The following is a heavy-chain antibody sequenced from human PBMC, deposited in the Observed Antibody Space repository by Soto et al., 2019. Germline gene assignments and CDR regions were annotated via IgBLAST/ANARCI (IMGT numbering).Heavy chain of an antibody. D-gene: IGHD1-20*01. CDR3: ANLPVTEYYGMDV. Sequence: PSVKVSCKASGYTFTSYDINWVRQATGQGLEWMGWMNPNSGNTGYVQKFQGRYIISRDNSKNTVYLQMNSLTVDDTAVYYCANLPVTEYYGMDVWGQGTTVTVSS. CDR2: MNPNSGNT. J-gene: IGHJ6*02. CDR1: GYTFTSYD. V-gene: IGHV1-8*01.